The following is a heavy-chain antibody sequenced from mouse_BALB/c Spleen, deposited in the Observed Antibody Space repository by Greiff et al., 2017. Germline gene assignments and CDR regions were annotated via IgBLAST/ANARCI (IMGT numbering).Heavy chain of an antibody. Sequence: EVQLQQSGPELVKPGASVKISCKASGYSFTGYFMNWVMQSHGKSLEWIGRINPYNGDTFYNQKFKGKATLTVDKSSSTAHMELRSLASEDSAVYYCARSYLLWLRPYYFDYWGQGTTLTVSS. CDR2: INPYNGDT. J-gene: IGHJ2*01. D-gene: IGHD2-2*01. CDR3: ARSYLLWLRPYYFDY. V-gene: IGHV1-20*02. CDR1: GYSFTGYF.